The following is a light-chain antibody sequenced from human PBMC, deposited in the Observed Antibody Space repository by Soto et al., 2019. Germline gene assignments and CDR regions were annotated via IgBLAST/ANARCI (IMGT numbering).Light chain of an antibody. CDR1: QSVSSY. Sequence: EIVLTQSPATLSLSPGERATLSCRASQSVSSYLAWYQQKPGQAPRLLIYDASNRATGIPARFSGGGSGTDFTLTISSLEPEDFAVYYCQQRSNLPPTFGPGTKVDIK. CDR3: QQRSNLPPT. V-gene: IGKV3-11*01. J-gene: IGKJ3*01. CDR2: DAS.